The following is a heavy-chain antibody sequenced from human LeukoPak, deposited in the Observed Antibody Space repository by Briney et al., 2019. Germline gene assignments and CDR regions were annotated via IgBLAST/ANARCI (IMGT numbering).Heavy chain of an antibody. Sequence: GGSQRLSCVASGFTFSSYWMTWVRQAPGKGLEWVANIKRDGSEKYYVDYVKGRFTISRDNAKNSLYLQMNSLRAEDTAVYHCARISLDAFDIWGQGTMVTVSS. CDR1: GFTFSSYW. CDR3: ARISLDAFDI. V-gene: IGHV3-7*04. J-gene: IGHJ3*02. CDR2: IKRDGSEK.